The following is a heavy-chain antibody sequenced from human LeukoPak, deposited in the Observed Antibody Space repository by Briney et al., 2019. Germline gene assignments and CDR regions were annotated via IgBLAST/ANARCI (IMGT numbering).Heavy chain of an antibody. CDR3: ARGGPNSGGWTLDH. CDR1: GYTFSSYA. CDR2: INGGNGNT. V-gene: IGHV1-3*01. Sequence: ASVKVSCKTSGYTFSSYAMHWVRQAPGQRLEWMGCINGGNGNTQYSQKFQGRVTFTRDTSATTAQMELSRLTSEDTAVFYCARGGPNSGGWTLDHWGQGTLVSVSS. J-gene: IGHJ4*02. D-gene: IGHD2-15*01.